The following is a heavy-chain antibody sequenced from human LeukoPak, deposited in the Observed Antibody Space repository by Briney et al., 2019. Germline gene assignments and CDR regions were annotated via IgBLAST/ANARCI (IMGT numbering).Heavy chain of an antibody. CDR3: AMATYDSSAVDAFDI. J-gene: IGHJ3*02. D-gene: IGHD3-22*01. Sequence: PGGSLRLSCAASGFTFRDYFMSWIRQAPGKGLEWVAYTNTAGNTIYYADSMKGRFTISRDNAKNSLYLQMNTLRAEDTAVYYCAMATYDSSAVDAFDIWGQGTMVTVSP. V-gene: IGHV3-11*01. CDR2: TNTAGNTI. CDR1: GFTFRDYF.